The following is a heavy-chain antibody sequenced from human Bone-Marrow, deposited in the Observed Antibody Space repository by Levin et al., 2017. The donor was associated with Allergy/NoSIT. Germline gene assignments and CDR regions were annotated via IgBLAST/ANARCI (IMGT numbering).Heavy chain of an antibody. D-gene: IGHD2-8*01. CDR1: GFTFSSFW. J-gene: IGHJ4*02. V-gene: IGHV3-74*03. Sequence: GGSLRLSCVASGFTFSSFWMHWVRQAPGKGLVWLSHIKGDGSTTTYADPVKGRFTISRENAKNTLYLQMNSLSAEDTAVYYCVRDLYGRDDHSGQGTQVTVSS. CDR3: VRDLYGRDDH. CDR2: IKGDGSTT.